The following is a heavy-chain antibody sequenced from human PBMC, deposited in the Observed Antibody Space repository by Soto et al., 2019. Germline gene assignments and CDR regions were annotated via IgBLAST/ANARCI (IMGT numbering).Heavy chain of an antibody. Sequence: QVQLQESGPGLVKPSGTLSLTCAVSGDSISSRNWWSWVRQPPGKGLEWIGEISHGGNTNYNPSLQSRVTISVDKSKNQFSLKLSSVTAADTAVYYCAGAGRGYCSGFSCDSGLYGMDVWGQGTTVTVSS. V-gene: IGHV4-4*02. CDR1: GDSISSRNW. D-gene: IGHD2-15*01. CDR3: AGAGRGYCSGFSCDSGLYGMDV. CDR2: ISHGGNT. J-gene: IGHJ6*02.